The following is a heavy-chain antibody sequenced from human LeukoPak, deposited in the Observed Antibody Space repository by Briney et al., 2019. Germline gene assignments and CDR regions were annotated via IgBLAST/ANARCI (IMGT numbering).Heavy chain of an antibody. D-gene: IGHD2-15*01. J-gene: IGHJ4*02. V-gene: IGHV3-11*01. CDR3: AREGTPGSLDY. CDR1: GFTFSDFY. Sequence: GGSLRLSCAASGFTFSDFYMSWIRQAPGKGLDWVSYISSSGTTIYYADSVKGRFTISRDNAENSLYLQMNSLRAEDTAVYYCAREGTPGSLDYWGQGTLVTVSS. CDR2: ISSSGTTI.